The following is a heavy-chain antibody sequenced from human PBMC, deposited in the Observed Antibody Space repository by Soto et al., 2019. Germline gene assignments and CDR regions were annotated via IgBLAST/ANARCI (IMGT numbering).Heavy chain of an antibody. CDR3: ARDPIKWLRSYYGMDV. CDR2: INPNSGGT. Sequence: ASVKVSCKASGYTVTGYYMHWVRQAPGQGLEWMGWINPNSGGTNYAQKFQGRVTMTRDTSISTAYMELSRLRSDDTAVYYCARDPIKWLRSYYGMDVWGQGTTVTVSS. J-gene: IGHJ6*02. V-gene: IGHV1-2*02. CDR1: GYTVTGYY. D-gene: IGHD5-12*01.